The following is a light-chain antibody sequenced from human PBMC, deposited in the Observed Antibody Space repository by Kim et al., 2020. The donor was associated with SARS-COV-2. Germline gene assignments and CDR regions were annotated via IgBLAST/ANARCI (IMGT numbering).Light chain of an antibody. Sequence: TSVGYTVIITCRASQSINNRLAWYQHKPGKAPKLLLYGASNLETGVPSRFSGSGSGTEFTLTITSLQSDDFATYYCQHYNGFPLTFGGGTKVDIK. CDR1: QSINNR. CDR2: GAS. J-gene: IGKJ4*01. CDR3: QHYNGFPLT. V-gene: IGKV1-5*03.